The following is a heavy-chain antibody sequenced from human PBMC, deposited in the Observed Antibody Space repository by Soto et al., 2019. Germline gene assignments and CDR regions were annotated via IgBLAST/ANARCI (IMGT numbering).Heavy chain of an antibody. D-gene: IGHD5-18*01. Sequence: ASVKVSCKASGYTFTGYYMHWVRQAPGQGLEWMGWINPNSGGTNYAQKFQGWVTMTRDTSISTAYMELSRLRSDDTAVYYCARDLKGDTAMVTGLYYYYGMDVWGQGTTVTVSS. CDR3: ARDLKGDTAMVTGLYYYYGMDV. J-gene: IGHJ6*02. CDR2: INPNSGGT. V-gene: IGHV1-2*04. CDR1: GYTFTGYY.